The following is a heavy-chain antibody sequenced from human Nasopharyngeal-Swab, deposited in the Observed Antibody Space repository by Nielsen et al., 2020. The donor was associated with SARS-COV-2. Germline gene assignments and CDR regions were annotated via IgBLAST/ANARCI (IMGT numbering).Heavy chain of an antibody. Sequence: SDTLTPTGNLPGASTDSVGYYWSAILQETGWGVEWIGDINYSESTFYNPCLESRVAMSVDTSKNQFSMYLSSVTAAHAVVYYCASTAAAFDNWGQGTLVTVSS. CDR2: INYSEST. CDR1: GASTDSVGYY. V-gene: IGHV4-31*03. J-gene: IGHJ4*02. CDR3: ASTAAAFDN. D-gene: IGHD6-25*01.